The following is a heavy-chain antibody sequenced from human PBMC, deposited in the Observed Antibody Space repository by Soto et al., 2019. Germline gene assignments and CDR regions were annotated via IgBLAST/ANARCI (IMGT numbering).Heavy chain of an antibody. CDR3: APSVIVATVTLNWFEP. CDR1: GYTFTNYA. CDR2: INGGNGDT. V-gene: IGHV1-3*01. D-gene: IGHD3-22*01. Sequence: VQLVQSGAEVKKPGASVKVSCNASGYTFTNYAMHWVRQAPGQSLEWMGWINGGNGDTKYSQKFQERITITRDTSASTAYMELSSLRSEDSAVYYCAPSVIVATVTLNWFEPWGQGTLVTVSS. J-gene: IGHJ5*02.